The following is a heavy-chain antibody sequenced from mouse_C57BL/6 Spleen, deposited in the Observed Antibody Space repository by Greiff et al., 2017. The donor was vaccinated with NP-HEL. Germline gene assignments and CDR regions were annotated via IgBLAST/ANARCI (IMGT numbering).Heavy chain of an antibody. J-gene: IGHJ1*03. D-gene: IGHD1-1*01. CDR3: ARYGEYYGSSYIDV. CDR2: IRNKANGYTT. CDR1: GFTFTDYY. V-gene: IGHV7-3*01. Sequence: EVQLQESGGGLVQPGGSLSLSCAASGFTFTDYYMSWVRQPPGKALEWLGFIRNKANGYTTEYSASVKGRFTISRDNSQSILYLQMNALRAEDSAADYCARYGEYYGSSYIDVWGTGTTVTVSS.